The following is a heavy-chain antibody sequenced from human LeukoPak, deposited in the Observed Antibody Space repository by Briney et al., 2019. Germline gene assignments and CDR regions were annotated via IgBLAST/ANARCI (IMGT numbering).Heavy chain of an antibody. CDR3: ARDQLFLAAAGIFDY. CDR2: INPNSGGT. CDR1: GYTFTAYA. J-gene: IGHJ4*02. Sequence: ASVTVSCKASGYTFTAYAMHWVRQAPGQGLEWMGWINPNSGGTNYAQKFQGRVTMTRDTSISTAYMELSRLRSDDTAVYYCARDQLFLAAAGIFDYWGQGTLVTVSS. V-gene: IGHV1-2*02. D-gene: IGHD6-13*01.